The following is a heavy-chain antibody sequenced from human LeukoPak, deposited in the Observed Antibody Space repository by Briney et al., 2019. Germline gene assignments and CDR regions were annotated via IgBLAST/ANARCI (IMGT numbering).Heavy chain of an antibody. J-gene: IGHJ6*03. Sequence: GGSLRLSCAASGFTFSSYWMSWVRQAPGKGLGWVANIKQDGSEKYYVDSVKGRFTISRDNAKNSLYLQMNSLRAEDTAVYYCASDLITMDTYYYYYMDVWGKGTTVTVSS. D-gene: IGHD3-10*01. CDR3: ASDLITMDTYYYYYMDV. V-gene: IGHV3-7*01. CDR2: IKQDGSEK. CDR1: GFTFSSYW.